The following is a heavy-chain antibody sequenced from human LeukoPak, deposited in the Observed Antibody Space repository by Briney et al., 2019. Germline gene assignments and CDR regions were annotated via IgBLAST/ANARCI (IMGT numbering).Heavy chain of an antibody. D-gene: IGHD3-22*01. V-gene: IGHV1-69*05. CDR1: GGTFSSYA. J-gene: IGHJ4*02. CDR3: ARDYYYDSSGYYPPSDY. Sequence: GSSVKVSCKASGGTFSSYAISWVRQAPGQGLEWMGRIIPIFGTANYAQKFQGRVTITTDESTSTAYMELSSLRSEDTAVYYCARDYYYDSSGYYPPSDYWGQGTLVTVSS. CDR2: IIPIFGTA.